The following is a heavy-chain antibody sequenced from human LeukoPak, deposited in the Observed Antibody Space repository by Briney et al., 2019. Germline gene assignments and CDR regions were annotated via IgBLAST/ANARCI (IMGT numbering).Heavy chain of an antibody. D-gene: IGHD2/OR15-2a*01. CDR1: GNYW. V-gene: IGHV3-74*01. J-gene: IGHJ4*02. CDR3: VSFYETY. Sequence: RGSLRLSCAASGNYWMHWVRQAPGKGLVWVSHINSDGSWTSYADSVKGRFTVSKDNAKNTVYLQMNNLRAEDTAVYYCVSFYETYWGRGTLVTVSS. CDR2: INSDGSWT.